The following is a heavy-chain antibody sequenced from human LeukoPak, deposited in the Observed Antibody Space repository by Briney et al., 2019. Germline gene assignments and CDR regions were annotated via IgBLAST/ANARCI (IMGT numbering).Heavy chain of an antibody. CDR2: IIPILGIA. J-gene: IGHJ5*02. CDR1: GGTFSSSP. Sequence: SVKVSCKASGGTFSSSPISWVRQAPGQGLEWMGRIIPILGIANYAQKFQGRVTITADKSTSTAYMELSGLSSEDTAVYYCARAPIAAAYNWFDPWGQGTLVTVSS. D-gene: IGHD6-13*01. V-gene: IGHV1-69*04. CDR3: ARAPIAAAYNWFDP.